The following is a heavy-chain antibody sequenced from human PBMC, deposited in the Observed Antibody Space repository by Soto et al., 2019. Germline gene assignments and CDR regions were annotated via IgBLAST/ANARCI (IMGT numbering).Heavy chain of an antibody. CDR3: ASNPYYDSSFYFDY. CDR2: IYYSGST. D-gene: IGHD3-22*01. V-gene: IGHV4-59*12. Sequence: SETLSLTCTVSGGSISSYYWSWIRQPPGKGLEWIGYIYYSGSTYYNPSLKSRVTISVDTSKNHFSLKLSSVTAEDTAVYYCASNPYYDSSFYFDYWGQGTLVTVSS. J-gene: IGHJ4*02. CDR1: GGSISSYY.